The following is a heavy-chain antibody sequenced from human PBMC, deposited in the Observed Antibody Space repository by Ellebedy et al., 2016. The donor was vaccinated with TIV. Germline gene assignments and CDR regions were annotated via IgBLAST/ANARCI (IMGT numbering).Heavy chain of an antibody. Sequence: PGGSLRLSCATSGFPFSKYSMDWVRQAPGKGLEWISYITGSSDAIYYADSVKGRFTISRDNAKNSLFLQMNSLRDEDTAVYYCASGYSGGLYEIDQWGQGTLVAVSS. D-gene: IGHD6-19*01. CDR2: ITGSSDAI. CDR3: ASGYSGGLYEIDQ. V-gene: IGHV3-48*02. CDR1: GFPFSKYS. J-gene: IGHJ4*02.